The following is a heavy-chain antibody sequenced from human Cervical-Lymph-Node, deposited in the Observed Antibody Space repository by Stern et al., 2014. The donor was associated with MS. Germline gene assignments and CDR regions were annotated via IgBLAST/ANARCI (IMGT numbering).Heavy chain of an antibody. J-gene: IGHJ4*02. Sequence: VQLVESGGGVVQPGRSLRLSCAASGFTFSSYGMHWVRQAPGKGLEWVAVISYDGSNKDYADSVKGRFTIARDNSKNTLYLQMNSLRAEDTAVYYCAKDRYYYDSSGYQDYWGQGTLVTVSS. CDR2: ISYDGSNK. D-gene: IGHD3-22*01. V-gene: IGHV3-30*18. CDR1: GFTFSSYG. CDR3: AKDRYYYDSSGYQDY.